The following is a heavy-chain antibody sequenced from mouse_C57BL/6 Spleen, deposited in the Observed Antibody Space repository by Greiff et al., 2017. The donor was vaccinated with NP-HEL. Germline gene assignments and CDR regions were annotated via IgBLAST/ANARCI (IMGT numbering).Heavy chain of an antibody. Sequence: VQLKQSGPVLVKPGASVKMSCKASGYTFTDYYMNWVKQSHGKSLEWIGVINPYNGGTSYNQKFKGKATLTVDKSSSTAYMELNSLTSEDSAVYYCAGGKNWFAYWGQGTLVTVSA. CDR2: INPYNGGT. CDR1: GYTFTDYY. V-gene: IGHV1-19*01. CDR3: AGGKNWFAY. J-gene: IGHJ3*01.